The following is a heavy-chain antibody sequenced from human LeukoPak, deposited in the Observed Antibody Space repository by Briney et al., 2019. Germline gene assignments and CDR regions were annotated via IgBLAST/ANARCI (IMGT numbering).Heavy chain of an antibody. J-gene: IGHJ4*02. CDR2: IHPRTGNP. D-gene: IGHD3-16*02. V-gene: IGHV7-4-1*02. Sequence: ASVKVSCKASGYTFTGYYLHWVRQAPGQGLEWMGWIHPRTGNPTYAQGFTGRFVFSLDTSVSTTYQQIRGLKAEDTAVYYCARAFQSLGGLSLPDFWGQGTLVTVSS. CDR1: GYTFTGYY. CDR3: ARAFQSLGGLSLPDF.